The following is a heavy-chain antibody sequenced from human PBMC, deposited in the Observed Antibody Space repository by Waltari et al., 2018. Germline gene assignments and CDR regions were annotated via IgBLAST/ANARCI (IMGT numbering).Heavy chain of an antibody. V-gene: IGHV4-34*01. D-gene: IGHD3-3*01. J-gene: IGHJ6*03. Sequence: QVQLQQWGAGLLQPSETLSLTCAVYGGSFSGYYWSWIRQPPGKGLEGIGEIKHRGSTNYNPYVKRRCSISVDTSMNEVSMKLSSVTAADTAVDYCARGRTARGYAFWSVYYYYYYMAVWGKGTTVTVSS. CDR1: GGSFSGYY. CDR2: IKHRGST. CDR3: ARGRTARGYAFWSVYYYYYYMAV.